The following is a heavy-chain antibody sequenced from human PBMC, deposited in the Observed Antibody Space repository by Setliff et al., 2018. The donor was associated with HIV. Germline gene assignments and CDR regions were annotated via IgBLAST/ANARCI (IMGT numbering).Heavy chain of an antibody. CDR3: IKGGIATTGYYFYYMDV. Sequence: PGGSLRLSCAASGFTFSNHGMHWVRQAPGKGLEWVAVMSYDGRMKDYADSVKGRFSISRDNAKNMLYLQMNSLRPEDTAIYYCIKGGIATTGYYFYYMDVYGKGTTVTVSS. D-gene: IGHD1-1*01. V-gene: IGHV3-30*18. CDR1: GFTFSNHG. J-gene: IGHJ6*03. CDR2: MSYDGRMK.